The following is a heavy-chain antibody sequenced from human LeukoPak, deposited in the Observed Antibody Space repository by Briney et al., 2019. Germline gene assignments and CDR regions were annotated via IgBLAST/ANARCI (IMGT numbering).Heavy chain of an antibody. J-gene: IGHJ5*02. CDR1: GGSISSSSYY. D-gene: IGHD3-16*02. CDR3: ARGRLSVAFDP. CDR2: IYYSGST. V-gene: IGHV4-39*01. Sequence: SETLSLTCTVSGGSISSSSYYWGWIRQPPGKGLEWIGSIYYSGSTYYNPSLKSRVTISVDTSKNQFSLKLSSVTAADTAVYYCARGRLSVAFDPWGQGTLVTVSS.